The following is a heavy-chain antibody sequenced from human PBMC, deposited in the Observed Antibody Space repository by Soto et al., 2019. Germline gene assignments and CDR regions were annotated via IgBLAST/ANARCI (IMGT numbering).Heavy chain of an antibody. CDR1: GFTFSSYS. CDR2: ISSSSSYI. D-gene: IGHD3-10*01. J-gene: IGHJ6*02. Sequence: GGSLRLSCAASGFTFSSYSMNWVRQAPGKGLEWVSSISSSSSYIYYADSVKGRFTISRDNAKNSLYLQMNSLRAEDTAVYYCARDDGSGRQGWSYGMDVWGQGTTVTSP. CDR3: ARDDGSGRQGWSYGMDV. V-gene: IGHV3-21*01.